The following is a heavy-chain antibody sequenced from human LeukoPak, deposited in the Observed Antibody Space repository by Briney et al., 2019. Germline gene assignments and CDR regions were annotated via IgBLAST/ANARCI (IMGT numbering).Heavy chain of an antibody. Sequence: GESLQISCKGSGYSFTHYWIGWVRQMPGKGLEWMGIIYPGDSDTRYSPSFQGQVTISADKSISTAYLQWSSLKASDTAMYYCARQTSSSWKKYDNWGQGTLVTVSS. CDR3: ARQTSSSWKKYDN. V-gene: IGHV5-51*01. CDR2: IYPGDSDT. J-gene: IGHJ4*02. CDR1: GYSFTHYW. D-gene: IGHD6-13*01.